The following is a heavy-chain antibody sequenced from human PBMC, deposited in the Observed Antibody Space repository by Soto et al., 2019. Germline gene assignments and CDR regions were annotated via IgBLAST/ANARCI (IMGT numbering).Heavy chain of an antibody. J-gene: IGHJ5*02. CDR3: ARDRVDCSGGNCWRSVEDT. D-gene: IGHD2-15*01. Sequence: GASVKVSCKASGYTFTSYYMHWVRQAPGQGLEWMGIIDPSGGGTSYAQKFQRRLTMTRDTSTSTVYMELSSLRSEDTAVYYCARDRVDCSGGNCWRSVEDTWGQGTLVTVSS. CDR2: IDPSGGGT. CDR1: GYTFTSYY. V-gene: IGHV1-46*01.